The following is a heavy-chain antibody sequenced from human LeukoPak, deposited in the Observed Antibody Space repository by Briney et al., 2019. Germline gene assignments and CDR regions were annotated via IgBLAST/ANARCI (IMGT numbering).Heavy chain of an antibody. Sequence: PGGSLRLSCAASGFSLSAYGVHWVRQAPGKGLEWVAVIWYDGTSKDYADSAKGRFTFSRDNSKNTLYLQMNSLTDEDTAVYYCARSQSGSLIDYWGQGTLVTVSS. J-gene: IGHJ4*02. CDR3: ARSQSGSLIDY. D-gene: IGHD6-13*01. V-gene: IGHV3-33*01. CDR2: IWYDGTSK. CDR1: GFSLSAYG.